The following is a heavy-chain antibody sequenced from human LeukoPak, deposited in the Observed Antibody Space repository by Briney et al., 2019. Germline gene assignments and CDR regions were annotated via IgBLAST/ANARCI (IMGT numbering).Heavy chain of an antibody. V-gene: IGHV3-30*03. J-gene: IGHJ4*02. Sequence: GGSLRLSCAASGFTFSSYGMHWVRQAPGKGLEWVAVISYDGNKKNDADSVKGRFTISRDNAKNTLYLQMNSLRVEDAAVYYCARVGPYSSSYYFDYWGQGTLVTVSS. D-gene: IGHD6-13*01. CDR1: GFTFSSYG. CDR3: ARVGPYSSSYYFDY. CDR2: ISYDGNKK.